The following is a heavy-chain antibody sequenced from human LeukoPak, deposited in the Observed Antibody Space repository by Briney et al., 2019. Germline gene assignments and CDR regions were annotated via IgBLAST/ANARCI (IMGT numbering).Heavy chain of an antibody. Sequence: ASVKVSCKASGYTFTGYYMHWVRQAPGQGLEWMGWINPNSGGTNYAQKFQGRVTMTRDTSISTAYMELSRLRSDDTAVYYCATRLAYCGGDCYSSYYYYYGMDVWGQGTTVTVSS. CDR1: GYTFTGYY. D-gene: IGHD2-21*02. CDR2: INPNSGGT. CDR3: ATRLAYCGGDCYSSYYYYYGMDV. V-gene: IGHV1-2*02. J-gene: IGHJ6*02.